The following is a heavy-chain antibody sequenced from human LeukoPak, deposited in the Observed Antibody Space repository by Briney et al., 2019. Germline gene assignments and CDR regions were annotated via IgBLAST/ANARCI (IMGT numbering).Heavy chain of an antibody. CDR3: AREGVPAACFDY. Sequence: SVKVSCKASGGTFSSYAISWVRQAPGQGLEWMGGIIPIFGTANYAQKFQGRVTMTRDTSTSTVYMELSSLRSEDTAVYYCAREGVPAACFDYWGQGTLVTVSS. D-gene: IGHD2-2*01. CDR1: GGTFSSYA. V-gene: IGHV1-69*05. CDR2: IIPIFGTA. J-gene: IGHJ4*02.